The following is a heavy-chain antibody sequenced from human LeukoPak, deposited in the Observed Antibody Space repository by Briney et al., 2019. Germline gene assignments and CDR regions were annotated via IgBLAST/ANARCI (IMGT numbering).Heavy chain of an antibody. CDR3: ARETTDAFDI. V-gene: IGHV3-30-3*01. CDR2: ISYDGSNK. J-gene: IGHJ3*02. Sequence: PGGFLRLSCAASGFTFSNYHMNWVRQAPGKGLEWVAVISYDGSNKYYADSVKGRFTISRDNSKNTLYLQMNSLRAEDTAVYYCARETTDAFDIWGQGTMVTVSS. D-gene: IGHD1-1*01. CDR1: GFTFSNYH.